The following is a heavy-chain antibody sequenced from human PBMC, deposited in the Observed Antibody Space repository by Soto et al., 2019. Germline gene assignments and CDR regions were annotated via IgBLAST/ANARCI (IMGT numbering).Heavy chain of an antibody. Sequence: EVQLVESGGGLVKPGGSLRLSCAASGFTFSSYSMNWVRQAPGKGLEWVSSISSSSSYIYYADSVKGRFTISRDNAKNSLYLQMNSLRAEDTAVYYCARGQTTAVAGNWFDPWGQGTLVTVSS. CDR2: ISSSSSYI. D-gene: IGHD6-19*01. CDR3: ARGQTTAVAGNWFDP. J-gene: IGHJ5*02. V-gene: IGHV3-21*01. CDR1: GFTFSSYS.